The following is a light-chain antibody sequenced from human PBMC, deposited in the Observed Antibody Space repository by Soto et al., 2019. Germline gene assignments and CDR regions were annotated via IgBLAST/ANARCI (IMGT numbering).Light chain of an antibody. CDR1: QSVSSSQ. CDR2: GAS. CDR3: RQYATSPHT. V-gene: IGKV3-20*01. Sequence: EIVLTQSPGTLSLSPGESATLSCRASQSVSSSQVAWYQLKPGQAPRLLIYGASSRATGIPDRFSGVGSETDFTLTISRLEPEDFAVYYCRQYATSPHTFGQGTKVEIK. J-gene: IGKJ2*01.